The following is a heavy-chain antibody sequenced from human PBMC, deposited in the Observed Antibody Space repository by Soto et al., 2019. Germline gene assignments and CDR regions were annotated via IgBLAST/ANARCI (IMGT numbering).Heavy chain of an antibody. Sequence: GGSLRLSCAASGFTFDDYAMHWVRQAPGKGLEWVSGISWNSGSIGYADSVKGRFTISRDNAKNSLYLQMNSLRAEDTALYYCAKDLSARLVAMVRGVIITNYGMDVWGQGTTVTVSS. CDR3: AKDLSARLVAMVRGVIITNYGMDV. D-gene: IGHD3-10*01. CDR2: ISWNSGSI. CDR1: GFTFDDYA. V-gene: IGHV3-9*01. J-gene: IGHJ6*02.